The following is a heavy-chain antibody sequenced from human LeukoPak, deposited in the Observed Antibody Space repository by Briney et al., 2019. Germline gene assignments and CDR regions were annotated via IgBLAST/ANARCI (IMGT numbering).Heavy chain of an antibody. CDR3: ARYSYGGEDWFDP. J-gene: IGHJ5*02. D-gene: IGHD3-16*01. V-gene: IGHV4-39*01. CDR2: ICYSGTT. Sequence: SETLSLTCTVSGDSVSSTRYYWGWIRQPPGKGLEWIGSICYSGTTYYNPSLKSRVTILLDMSKNQFSLRLTSVTAADTAVYYCARYSYGGEDWFDPWGQGTLVTVSS. CDR1: GDSVSSTRYY.